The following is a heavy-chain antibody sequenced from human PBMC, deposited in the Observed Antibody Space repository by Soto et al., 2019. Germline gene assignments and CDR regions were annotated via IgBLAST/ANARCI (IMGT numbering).Heavy chain of an antibody. CDR2: IWYDASKQ. Sequence: PGGSLRLYCETSGVSFSVYGMHWVRQAPGKGLEWVAVIWYDASKQFYAASVEGRFTISRDNSKAILYLQMNSLRAEDTAVYYCAAWAEGATEVHWGQGSLVTVSS. D-gene: IGHD2-15*01. V-gene: IGHV3-33*01. CDR1: GVSFSVYG. J-gene: IGHJ4*02. CDR3: AAWAEGATEVH.